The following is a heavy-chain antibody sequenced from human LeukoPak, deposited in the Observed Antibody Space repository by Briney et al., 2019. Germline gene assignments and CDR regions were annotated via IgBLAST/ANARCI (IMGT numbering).Heavy chain of an antibody. CDR3: ARENLGYCSSTSCVKSKNWFDP. V-gene: IGHV4-30-2*01. CDR2: IYHSGST. D-gene: IGHD2-2*01. J-gene: IGHJ5*02. CDR1: GGSISSGGYS. Sequence: SETLSLTCAVSGGSISSGGYSWSWIRQPPGKGLEWIGYIYHSGSTYYNPPLKSRVTISVDRSKNQFSLKLSSVTAADTAVYYCARENLGYCSSTSCVKSKNWFDPWGQGTLVTVSS.